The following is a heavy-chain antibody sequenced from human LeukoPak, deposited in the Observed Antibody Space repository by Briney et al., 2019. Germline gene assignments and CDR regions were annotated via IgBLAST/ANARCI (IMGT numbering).Heavy chain of an antibody. J-gene: IGHJ5*02. Sequence: SETLSLTCAVSGYFISSGYYWGWIRQPPGKGLEWSGSIYHSASTYYNPSLKSRVTRSIDTSRSQFSLKLRSVTAADTAVYYCARVVAGTFDPWGQGTLVTVSS. CDR3: ARVVAGTFDP. V-gene: IGHV4-38-2*01. D-gene: IGHD3-10*01. CDR2: IYHSAST. CDR1: GYFISSGYY.